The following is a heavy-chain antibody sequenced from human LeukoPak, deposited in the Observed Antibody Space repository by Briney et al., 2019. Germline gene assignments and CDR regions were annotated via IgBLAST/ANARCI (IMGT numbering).Heavy chain of an antibody. CDR2: ISGSGGST. V-gene: IGHV3-23*01. Sequence: ESGGSLRLSCAASGFTFSSYAMSWVRQAPGKGLEWVSAISGSGGSTYYADSVKGRFTISRDNSKNTLYLQMNSLRAEDTAVYYCANFVSEPGDDISYWGQGTLVTVSS. J-gene: IGHJ4*02. CDR3: ANFVSEPGDDISY. CDR1: GFTFSSYA. D-gene: IGHD7-27*01.